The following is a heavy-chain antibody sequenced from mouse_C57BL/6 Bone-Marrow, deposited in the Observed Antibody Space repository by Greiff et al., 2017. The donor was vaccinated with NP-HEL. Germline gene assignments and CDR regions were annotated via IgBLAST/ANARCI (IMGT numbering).Heavy chain of an antibody. J-gene: IGHJ1*03. CDR2: ISYSGST. D-gene: IGHD2-3*01. V-gene: IGHV3-8*01. CDR1: GYSITSDY. CDR3: ARYRWLLHWYFDV. Sequence: EVKVVESGPGLAKPSQTLSLTCSVTGYSITSDYWNWIRKFPGNKLEYMGYISYSGSTYYNPSLKSRISITRDTSKNQYYLQLNSVTTEDTATYYCARYRWLLHWYFDVWGTGTTVTVSS.